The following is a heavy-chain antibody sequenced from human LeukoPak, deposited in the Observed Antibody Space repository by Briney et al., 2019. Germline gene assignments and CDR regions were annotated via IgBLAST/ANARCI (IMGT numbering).Heavy chain of an antibody. CDR3: ARVPEWFGEGATDY. CDR1: GFTFSSYS. Sequence: GGSLRLSCAASGFTFSSYSMNWVRQAPGKGLEWVSYISSSSSTIYYADSVKGRFTISRDNAKNSLYLQMNSLRAEDTAVYYCARVPEWFGEGATDYWGQGTLVTVSS. V-gene: IGHV3-48*04. CDR2: ISSSSSTI. J-gene: IGHJ4*02. D-gene: IGHD3-10*01.